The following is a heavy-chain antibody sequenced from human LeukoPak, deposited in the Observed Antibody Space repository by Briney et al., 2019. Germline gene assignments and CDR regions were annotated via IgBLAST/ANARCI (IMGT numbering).Heavy chain of an antibody. V-gene: IGHV1-18*01. D-gene: IGHD3-16*01. Sequence: ASVKVSCKTSGYTFTDFGITWVRQAPGQGLEWVGWINTKTGQINLARKPQGRVTMTTDTSTRTAYMELRSLRSDDTAVYFCARDIAYDVDYWGPGTLVTVSS. CDR1: GYTFTDFG. J-gene: IGHJ4*02. CDR2: INTKTGQI. CDR3: ARDIAYDVDY.